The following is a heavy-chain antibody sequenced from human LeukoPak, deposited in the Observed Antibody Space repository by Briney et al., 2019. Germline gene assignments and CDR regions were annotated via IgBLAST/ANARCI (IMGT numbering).Heavy chain of an antibody. Sequence: GASVKVSCKASGGTFSSYAISWVRQAPGQGLDWMGRIIPILGMANYAQKFQGRVTITADKSTSTAYMELSSLRSEDTAVYYCAKIVGATTTDYWGQGTLVTVSS. CDR2: IIPILGMA. D-gene: IGHD1-26*01. J-gene: IGHJ4*02. CDR1: GGTFSSYA. V-gene: IGHV1-69*04. CDR3: AKIVGATTTDY.